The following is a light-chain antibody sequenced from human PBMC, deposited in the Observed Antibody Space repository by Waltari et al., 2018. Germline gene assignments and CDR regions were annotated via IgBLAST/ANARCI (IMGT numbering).Light chain of an antibody. J-gene: IGLJ2*01. Sequence: QSVLTQPPSVSGAPGQRVTISCTGSGSNIGAGSDVHWYQQLPRAAPKLLIYGSTRRPLGVPDRFFGSTSGTSASLAITGRQAEDEADYYCQSYDTSLRVVFGGGTKLTVL. V-gene: IGLV1-40*01. CDR2: GST. CDR3: QSYDTSLRVV. CDR1: GSNIGAGSD.